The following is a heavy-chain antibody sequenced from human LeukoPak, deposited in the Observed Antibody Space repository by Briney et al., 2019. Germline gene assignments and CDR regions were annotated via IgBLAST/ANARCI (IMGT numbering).Heavy chain of an antibody. CDR1: GFTFSDYA. D-gene: IGHD1-26*01. CDR3: ARDRPVVGAIDF. J-gene: IGHJ4*02. Sequence: PGGSLRLSCGASGFTFSDYAMLWVRQAPGKGLEWISFISGDRSTIFLAHSVRGRFITSRDNAQNSLYLQMNSLRAEDTAVYYCARDRPVVGAIDFWGQGALVTVSS. CDR2: ISGDRSTI. V-gene: IGHV3-11*04.